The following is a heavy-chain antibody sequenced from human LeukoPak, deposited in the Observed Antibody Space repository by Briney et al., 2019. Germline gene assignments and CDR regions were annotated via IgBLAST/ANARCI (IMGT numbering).Heavy chain of an antibody. Sequence: GESLKISCKASGYSFTKYWIGWVRQMPGKGLEWMGIIYPGDSDMKYSPSFQGQVTISADKSISTAYLQWSTLQASDTAMYYCARLGYSGYDYFDFWGQGTLVTVSS. CDR2: IYPGDSDM. D-gene: IGHD5-12*01. J-gene: IGHJ4*02. CDR3: ARLGYSGYDYFDF. V-gene: IGHV5-51*01. CDR1: GYSFTKYW.